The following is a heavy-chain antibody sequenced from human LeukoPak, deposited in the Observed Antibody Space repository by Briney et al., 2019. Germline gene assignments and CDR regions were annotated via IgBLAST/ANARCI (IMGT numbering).Heavy chain of an antibody. CDR1: GGTFSSYA. J-gene: IGHJ4*02. CDR2: IIPIFGTA. V-gene: IGHV1-69*13. D-gene: IGHD6-19*01. Sequence: WASVKVSCKASGGTFSSYAISWVRQAPGQGLEWMGGIIPIFGTANYAQKFQGRVTITADESTSTAYMELSSLRSEDTAVYYCARDYGYSSGSPYYFDYWGQGTLVTVSS. CDR3: ARDYGYSSGSPYYFDY.